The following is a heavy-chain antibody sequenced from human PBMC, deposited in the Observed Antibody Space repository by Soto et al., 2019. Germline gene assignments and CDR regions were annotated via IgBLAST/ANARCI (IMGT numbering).Heavy chain of an antibody. D-gene: IGHD3-22*01. J-gene: IGHJ4*01. CDR2: INYSGST. Sequence: SETLSLTCAVYGGSFSGYYWSWIRQPPGKGLEWIGKINYSGSTNYNPSLKSRVTISVDRSKNQFSLKLSSVTAADTAVYYCARGGVDYYDSSGYYFSPYYFDYWGHGTLVTVSS. CDR3: ARGGVDYYDSSGYYFSPYYFDY. V-gene: IGHV4-34*01. CDR1: GGSFSGYY.